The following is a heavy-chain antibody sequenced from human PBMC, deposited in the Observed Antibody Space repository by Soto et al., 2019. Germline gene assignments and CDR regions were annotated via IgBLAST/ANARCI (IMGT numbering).Heavy chain of an antibody. CDR2: NSGSGEKT. D-gene: IGHD4-4*01. CDR3: AKGYTTVIYYGMDV. Sequence: EAQLLESGGGLVQPGGSLRLSCAASGFTFGNYAMTWVRQAPGKGLEWVSANSGSGEKTYDADSVKGRFTISRDNSKNTLYLQMNSLRAEDTAVFYCAKGYTTVIYYGMDVWGQGTTVTVSS. J-gene: IGHJ6*02. CDR1: GFTFGNYA. V-gene: IGHV3-23*01.